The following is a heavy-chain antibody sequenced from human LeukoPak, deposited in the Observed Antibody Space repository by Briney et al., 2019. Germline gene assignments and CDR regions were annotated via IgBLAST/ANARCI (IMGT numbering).Heavy chain of an antibody. Sequence: ASVKVPCKASGYTFTAYYMHWVRQAPGQGLEWMGWISPNSGGTNYSQNFQGRVTMTRDTSISTVYMELSRLTSDDTAVYYCARNYGGNSKYFDYWGQGTLVTVSS. D-gene: IGHD4-23*01. J-gene: IGHJ4*02. CDR2: ISPNSGGT. V-gene: IGHV1-2*02. CDR1: GYTFTAYY. CDR3: ARNYGGNSKYFDY.